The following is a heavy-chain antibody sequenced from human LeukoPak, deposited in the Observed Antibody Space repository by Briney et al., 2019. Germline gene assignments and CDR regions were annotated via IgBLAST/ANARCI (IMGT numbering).Heavy chain of an antibody. CDR2: IYSGGST. J-gene: IGHJ4*02. V-gene: IGHV3-53*01. Sequence: PSGGSLRLSCAASGFAVSSNYMSWVRQAPGKGLEWVSVIYSGGSTYYADSVKGRFTISRDNSKNTLYLQMNSLRADDTAVYYCARGAGDDSSGYLYYFDYWGQGTLVTVSS. CDR3: ARGAGDDSSGYLYYFDY. D-gene: IGHD3-22*01. CDR1: GFAVSSNY.